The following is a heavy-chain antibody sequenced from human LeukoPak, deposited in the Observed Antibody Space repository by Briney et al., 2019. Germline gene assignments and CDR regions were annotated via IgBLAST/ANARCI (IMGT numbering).Heavy chain of an antibody. Sequence: HPGGSLRLSCEVSEFTFSGTWMGWVRQAPGKGLEWVANINEDGREKNYVDSVKGRFTISRDNAKNSLFLEMSSLRAEDTAVYYCARVYSSSWYPDAFDIWGQGTMVTVSS. CDR2: INEDGREK. J-gene: IGHJ3*02. CDR1: EFTFSGTW. CDR3: ARVYSSSWYPDAFDI. D-gene: IGHD6-13*01. V-gene: IGHV3-7*01.